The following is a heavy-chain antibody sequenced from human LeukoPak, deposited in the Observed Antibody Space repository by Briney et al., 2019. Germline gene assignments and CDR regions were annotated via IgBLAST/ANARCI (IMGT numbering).Heavy chain of an antibody. V-gene: IGHV3-21*01. J-gene: IGHJ4*02. CDR3: AREGATITGEYYFDY. CDR2: ISSSSSYI. CDR1: GFTFSSYS. Sequence: PGGSLRLSCAASGFTFSSYSMNWVRQAPGKGLEWVSSISSSSSYIYYADSAKGRFTISRDNAKNSLYLQMNSLRAEDTAVYYCAREGATITGEYYFDYWGQGTLVTVSS. D-gene: IGHD5-12*01.